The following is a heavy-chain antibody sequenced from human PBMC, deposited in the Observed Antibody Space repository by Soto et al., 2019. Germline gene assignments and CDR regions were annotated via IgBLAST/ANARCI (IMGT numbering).Heavy chain of an antibody. CDR1: GFTFSSYA. D-gene: IGHD3-10*01. CDR3: AKGGVRAPRYYFDY. CDR2: ISGSGGST. Sequence: GESLKISCAASGFTFSSYAMSWVRQAPGKGLEWVSAISGSGGSTYYADSVKGRFTISRDNSKNTLYLQMNSLRAEDTAVYYCAKGGVRAPRYYFDYWGQGTLVTVSS. J-gene: IGHJ4*02. V-gene: IGHV3-23*01.